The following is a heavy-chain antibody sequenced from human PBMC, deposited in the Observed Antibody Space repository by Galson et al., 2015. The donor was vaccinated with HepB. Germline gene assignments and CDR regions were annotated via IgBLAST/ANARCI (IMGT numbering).Heavy chain of an antibody. CDR1: GCRFGTSG. V-gene: IGHV1-18*01. CDR2: LSVRTCYT. J-gene: IGHJ6*02. CDR3: AREGVYGDYVGFAQFFGVDV. Sequence: AVLVACKGSGCRFGTSGISWVRQGSGLGVEWIGWLSVRTCYTHPVQHLGDRVSQTTDPSTNTVYMGFSGLRSDDTAIYYCAREGVYGDYVGFAQFFGVDVWGQGTSVIVSS. D-gene: IGHD4-17*01.